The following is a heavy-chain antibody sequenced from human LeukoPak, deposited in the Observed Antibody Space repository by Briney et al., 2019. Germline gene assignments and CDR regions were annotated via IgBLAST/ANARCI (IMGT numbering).Heavy chain of an antibody. CDR3: ASWSGSYFPGY. D-gene: IGHD1-26*01. V-gene: IGHV3-48*01. CDR2: ISSSSSTI. CDR1: GFTFSSYS. J-gene: IGHJ4*02. Sequence: GGSLRFSCAASGFTFSSYSMNWVRQAPGKGLEWVSYISSSSSTIYYADSVKGRFTISRDNAKNSLYLQMNSLRAEDTAVYYCASWSGSYFPGYWGQGTLVTVSS.